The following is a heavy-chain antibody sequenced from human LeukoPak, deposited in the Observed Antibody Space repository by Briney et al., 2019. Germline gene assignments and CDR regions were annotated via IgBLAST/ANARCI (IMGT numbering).Heavy chain of an antibody. Sequence: PGGSLRLSCAASGFTFSSCAMHWVRQAPGKGLEWVAVISYDGSNKYYADSVKGRFTISRDNSKNTLYLQMNSLRAEDTAVYYCARDRGTKYFDYWGQGTLVTVSS. CDR1: GFTFSSCA. J-gene: IGHJ4*02. CDR2: ISYDGSNK. CDR3: ARDRGTKYFDY. D-gene: IGHD1-7*01. V-gene: IGHV3-30*04.